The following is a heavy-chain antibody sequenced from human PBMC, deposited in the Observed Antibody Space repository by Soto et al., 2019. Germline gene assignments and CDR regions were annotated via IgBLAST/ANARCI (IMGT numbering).Heavy chain of an antibody. V-gene: IGHV3-23*01. CDR2: ISGSGGST. J-gene: IGHJ3*02. CDR1: GFTFSSYA. D-gene: IGHD4-17*01. CDR3: AKDRGDYGDYDGGVAFDI. Sequence: GGSLRLSCAASGFTFSSYAMSWVRQAPGKGLEWVSAISGSGGSTYYADSVKGRFTISRDNSKNTLYLQMNSLRAEDTAVYYCAKDRGDYGDYDGGVAFDIWGQGTMVTVSS.